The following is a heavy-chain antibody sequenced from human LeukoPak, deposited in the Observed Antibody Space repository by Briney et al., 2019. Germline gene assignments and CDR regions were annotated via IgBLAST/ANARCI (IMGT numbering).Heavy chain of an antibody. CDR1: GGSISSSSYY. Sequence: SETLSLTCTVSGGSISSSSYYWGWIRQPPGKGLEWIGSIYYSGSTYYNPSLKSRVTISVGTSKNQFSLKLSSVTAADTAVYYCARPVECNRIRIFYDIWGQGTMVTVSS. CDR3: ARPVECNRIRIFYDI. D-gene: IGHD3-9*01. V-gene: IGHV4-39*01. J-gene: IGHJ3*02. CDR2: IYYSGST.